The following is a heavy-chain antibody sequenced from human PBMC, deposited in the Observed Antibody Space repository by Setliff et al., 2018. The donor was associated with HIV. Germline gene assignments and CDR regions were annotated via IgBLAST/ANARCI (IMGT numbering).Heavy chain of an antibody. J-gene: IGHJ3*02. V-gene: IGHV3-48*04. CDR3: ARGGVHDAFDI. D-gene: IGHD1-1*01. CDR1: GFTFSSYS. CDR2: ISSSSSTI. Sequence: PGGSLRLSCAASGFTFSSYSMNWVRQAPGKGLEWVSYISSSSSTIYYADSVKGRFTISRDNAKNSLYLQMNSLRAEDTAVYYCARGGVHDAFDIWGQGTMVTVSS.